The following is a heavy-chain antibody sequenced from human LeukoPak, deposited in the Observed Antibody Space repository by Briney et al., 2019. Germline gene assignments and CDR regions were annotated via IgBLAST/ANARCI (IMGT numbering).Heavy chain of an antibody. D-gene: IGHD3-22*01. CDR2: ISSSSSYI. Sequence: PGGSLRLSCAASGFTFSSYSMNWVRQAPGKGLEWVSFISSSSSYIYYADSVKGRFTTSRDNAKNSVHLQMNSLRAEDTAVYYCARDGNSGYYPNGDYWGQGTLVTVSS. CDR1: GFTFSSYS. CDR3: ARDGNSGYYPNGDY. V-gene: IGHV3-21*01. J-gene: IGHJ4*02.